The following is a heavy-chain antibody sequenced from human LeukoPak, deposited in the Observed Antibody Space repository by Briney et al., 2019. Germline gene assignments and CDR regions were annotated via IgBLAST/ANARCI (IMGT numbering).Heavy chain of an antibody. CDR1: GFTFSSYG. CDR2: IRYAGSNK. D-gene: IGHD2-21*02. J-gene: IGHJ4*02. Sequence: GGSLRLSCAASGFTFSSYGMHWVRQAPGKGLEWVAFIRYAGSNKYYADSVKGRFTISRDNSKNTLYLQMNSLRAEDTAVYYCAKSYCGGDCRDYWGQGTLVTVSS. V-gene: IGHV3-30*02. CDR3: AKSYCGGDCRDY.